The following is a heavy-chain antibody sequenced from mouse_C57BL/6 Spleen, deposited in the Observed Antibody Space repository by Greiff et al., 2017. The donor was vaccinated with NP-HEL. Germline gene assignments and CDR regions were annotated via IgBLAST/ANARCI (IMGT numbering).Heavy chain of an antibody. Sequence: QVQLKESGPELVKPGASVKISCKASGYAFSSSWMNWVKQRPGKGLEWIGRIYPGDGDTNYNGKFKGKATLTADKSSSTAYMQLSSLTSEDSAVYFCARPPYGSRWYFDVWGTGTTVTVSS. CDR2: IYPGDGDT. CDR3: ARPPYGSRWYFDV. D-gene: IGHD1-1*01. J-gene: IGHJ1*03. CDR1: GYAFSSSW. V-gene: IGHV1-82*01.